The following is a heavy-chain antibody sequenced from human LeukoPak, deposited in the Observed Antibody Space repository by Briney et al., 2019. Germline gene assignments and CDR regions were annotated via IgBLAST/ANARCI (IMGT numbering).Heavy chain of an antibody. V-gene: IGHV3-74*01. D-gene: IGHD6-13*01. CDR2: IKSDGSGT. J-gene: IGHJ4*02. Sequence: GGSLRLSCAPSGFTFSSYWMHWVRQGPGNGLVWVSRIKSDGSGTDYADSVKGRFTISRDNAKNTVYLQMNSLRAEDTAVYYCAAAIEAAGLVAYWGQGARVTVSS. CDR1: GFTFSSYW. CDR3: AAAIEAAGLVAY.